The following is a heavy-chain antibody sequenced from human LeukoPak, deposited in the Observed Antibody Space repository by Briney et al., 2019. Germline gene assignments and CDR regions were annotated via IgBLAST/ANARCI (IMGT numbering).Heavy chain of an antibody. CDR2: MNPNSGNT. Sequence: ASVKVSCKASGYTFTSYDINWVRQATGQGLEWMGWMNPNSGNTGYAQKFQGRVTMTRNTSISTAYMELSRLRSEDTAVYYCARGRYYDSSGYLNDAFEIWGQGTMVTVSS. D-gene: IGHD3-22*01. CDR3: ARGRYYDSSGYLNDAFEI. CDR1: GYTFTSYD. J-gene: IGHJ3*02. V-gene: IGHV1-8*01.